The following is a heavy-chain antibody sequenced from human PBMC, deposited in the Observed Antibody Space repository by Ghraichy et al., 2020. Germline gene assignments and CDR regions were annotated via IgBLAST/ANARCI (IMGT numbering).Heavy chain of an antibody. J-gene: IGHJ6*02. D-gene: IGHD2-2*01. V-gene: IGHV1-69*13. CDR1: GGTFSSYA. Sequence: SVKVSCKASGGTFSSYAISWVRQAPGQGLEWMGGIIPIFGTANYAQTFQGRVTITADESTSTAYMELSSLRSEDTAVYYCAREGADCSSTSCSGGMDVWGQGTTVTVSS. CDR2: IIPIFGTA. CDR3: AREGADCSSTSCSGGMDV.